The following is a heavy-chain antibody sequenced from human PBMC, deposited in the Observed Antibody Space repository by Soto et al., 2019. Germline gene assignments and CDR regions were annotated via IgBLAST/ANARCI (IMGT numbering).Heavy chain of an antibody. CDR2: IYKSATT. D-gene: IGHD7-27*01. CDR3: ARGRYCLTGRCFPNWFDS. V-gene: IGHV4-30-4*01. J-gene: IGHJ5*01. Sequence: SETLSHTCSVSGDSISNLDYFWAWIRQPPGQALEYIGYIYKSATTYYNPSFESRVAISVDTSRSQFSLNVTSVTAADTAVYFCARGRYCLTGRCFPNWFDSWGQGALVTVSS. CDR1: GDSISNLDYF.